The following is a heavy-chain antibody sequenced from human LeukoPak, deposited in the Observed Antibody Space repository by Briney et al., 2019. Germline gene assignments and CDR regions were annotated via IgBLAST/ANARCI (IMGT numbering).Heavy chain of an antibody. CDR1: GFTLSDYY. CDR3: AGSYDFVGFDY. CDR2: ISSSGSTI. Sequence: GGSLRLSCAASGFTLSDYYMNWIRQAPGKGLEWVSYISSSGSTIYYADSVKGRFTISRDNAKNSLCLQMNSLRAEDTAVYYCAGSYDFVGFDYWGQGTLVTVSS. V-gene: IGHV3-11*01. J-gene: IGHJ4*02. D-gene: IGHD1-26*01.